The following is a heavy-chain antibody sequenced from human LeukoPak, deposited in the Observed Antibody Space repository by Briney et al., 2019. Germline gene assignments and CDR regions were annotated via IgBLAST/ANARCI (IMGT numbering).Heavy chain of an antibody. Sequence: SETLSLTCTVSGGSISSYYWSWIRQPPGKGLEWIGYIYYSGSTNYNPSLKSRVTISVDTSKNQFSLKLSSVTAADTAVYYCARERTGIGMRYFDYWGQGTLVTVSS. CDR3: ARERTGIGMRYFDY. V-gene: IGHV4-59*01. J-gene: IGHJ4*02. CDR2: IYYSGST. CDR1: GGSISSYY. D-gene: IGHD1-14*01.